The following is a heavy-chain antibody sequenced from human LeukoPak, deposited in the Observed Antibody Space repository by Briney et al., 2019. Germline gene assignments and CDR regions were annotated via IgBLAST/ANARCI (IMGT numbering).Heavy chain of an antibody. D-gene: IGHD3-9*01. CDR3: VRDAYNILTAPYFDY. J-gene: IGHJ4*02. Sequence: GGSLRLSCAASGFTFRSYWVHWVRQAPGKGLLWVSRINSDGSTTSYADPVKGRFTISRDNAKNTLYLQMDSLRAEDTAVYYCVRDAYNILTAPYFDYWGQGTLVTVSS. CDR2: INSDGSTT. V-gene: IGHV3-74*01. CDR1: GFTFRSYW.